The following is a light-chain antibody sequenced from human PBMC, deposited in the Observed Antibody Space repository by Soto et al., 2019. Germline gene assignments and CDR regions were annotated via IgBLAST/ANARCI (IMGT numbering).Light chain of an antibody. CDR2: AAS. CDR3: QQSYSSPPS. V-gene: IGKV1-12*01. CDR1: QGISSW. J-gene: IGKJ1*01. Sequence: DIQITQSPSSVSASAVDRVTITFRASQGISSWLAWYQQKPGKAPKLLIYAASSLQSGVPSRFSGSRSGPDFTLTISSLQPEDFATYYCQQSYSSPPSFGQGTKVDI.